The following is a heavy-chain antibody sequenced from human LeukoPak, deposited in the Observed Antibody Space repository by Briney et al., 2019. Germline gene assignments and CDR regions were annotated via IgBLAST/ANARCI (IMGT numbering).Heavy chain of an antibody. CDR2: ISWDGGST. Sequence: AGGSLRLSCAASGFTFDDYAMHWVRQAPGKGLEWVSLISWDGGSTYYADSVKGRFTISRDNSKNSLYLQMNSLRAEDTALYYCAKDIVRVLMVRGALLAPFDIWGQGTMVTVSS. J-gene: IGHJ3*02. D-gene: IGHD3-10*01. V-gene: IGHV3-43D*03. CDR3: AKDIVRVLMVRGALLAPFDI. CDR1: GFTFDDYA.